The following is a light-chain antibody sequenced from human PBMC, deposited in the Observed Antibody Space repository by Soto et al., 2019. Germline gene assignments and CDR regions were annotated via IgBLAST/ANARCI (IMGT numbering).Light chain of an antibody. CDR2: AAS. V-gene: IGKV1-39*01. Sequence: DIQMTQSPSSLSASVGDRVTFTCRASESINNCLSWFQQKTGQAPKLLIYAASSLQSGVPSRFSVSGCETDFILTIDSLQPEDFATYYCQQTYIDPATFGQGTKVGVK. J-gene: IGKJ1*01. CDR1: ESINNC. CDR3: QQTYIDPAT.